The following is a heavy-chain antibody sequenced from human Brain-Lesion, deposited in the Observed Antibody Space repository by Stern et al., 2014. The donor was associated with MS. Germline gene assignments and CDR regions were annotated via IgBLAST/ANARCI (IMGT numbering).Heavy chain of an antibody. D-gene: IGHD3-22*01. J-gene: IGHJ4*02. CDR1: GYTFTGYY. CDR2: INPKSGGT. Sequence: VQLEESGAEVKKPGASVKVSCKASGYTFTGYYMHWVRQAPGQGLEWMGWINPKSGGTNYQGWVTMTRDTSINTAYMELSRLRSDDTAVYYCATYYYDSTGYNDFWGQGTLVTVSS. CDR3: ATYYYDSTGYNDF. V-gene: IGHV1-2*04.